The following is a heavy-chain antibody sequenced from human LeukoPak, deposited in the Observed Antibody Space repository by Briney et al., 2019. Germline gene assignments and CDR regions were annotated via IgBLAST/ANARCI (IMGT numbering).Heavy chain of an antibody. J-gene: IGHJ4*02. CDR1: GFTFSGYS. Sequence: PGGSLRLSCAASGFTFSGYSMNWVRQAPGKGLEWVSYISSGSRTIYYADSVKGRFTMSRDNAKNSLYLQMNSLRAEDTAVYYCARESITGHRDFDYWGQGALVTVPS. CDR2: ISSGSRTI. CDR3: ARESITGHRDFDY. D-gene: IGHD1-20*01. V-gene: IGHV3-48*01.